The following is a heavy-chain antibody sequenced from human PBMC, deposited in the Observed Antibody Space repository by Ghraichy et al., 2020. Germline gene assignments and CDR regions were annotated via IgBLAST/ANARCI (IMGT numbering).Heavy chain of an antibody. CDR2: IKQDGSEK. V-gene: IGHV3-7*01. CDR3: ARDSEPHEIYGSGSYP. Sequence: GGSLRLSCAAPGFTFSSYWMSWVRQAPGKGLEWVANIKQDGSEKYYVDSVKGRFTISRDNAKNSLYLQMNSLRAEDTAVYYCARDSEPHEIYGSGSYPWGQGTLVTVSS. D-gene: IGHD3-10*01. J-gene: IGHJ5*02. CDR1: GFTFSSYW.